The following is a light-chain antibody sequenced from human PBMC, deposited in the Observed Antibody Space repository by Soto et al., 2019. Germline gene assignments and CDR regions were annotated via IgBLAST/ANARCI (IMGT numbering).Light chain of an antibody. J-gene: IGKJ1*01. CDR3: HHYSNYSEA. V-gene: IGKV1-5*03. Sequence: DIQMTQSPSTLSGSVGDRVTITCRASQTISSWLAWYQQKPWKAPKLLIYKASTLKSGVPSRFSGSGSGTEFPLTLSSLQPDVFATYYCHHYSNYSEAFGQGTKVELK. CDR2: KAS. CDR1: QTISSW.